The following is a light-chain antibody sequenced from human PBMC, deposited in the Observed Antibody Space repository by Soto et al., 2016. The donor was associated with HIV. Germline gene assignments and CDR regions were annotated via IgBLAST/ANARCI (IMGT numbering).Light chain of an antibody. CDR1: NIGGKS. J-gene: IGLJ2*01. V-gene: IGLV3-21*03. CDR3: QVWDSSSDVV. CDR2: DNN. Sequence: SYELTQPPSVSVAPRKTASITCGGNNIGGKSVHWYQQKPGQAPVLVVYDNNDRPSGVPERFSGSNSGNTVTLTISSVEAGDEADYFCQVWDSSSDVVFGGGTKLTVL.